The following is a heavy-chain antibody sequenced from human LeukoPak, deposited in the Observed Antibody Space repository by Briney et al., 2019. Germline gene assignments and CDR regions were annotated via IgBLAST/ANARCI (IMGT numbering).Heavy chain of an antibody. D-gene: IGHD6-13*01. CDR3: AREEAAALDF. Sequence: SETLSVTCTVSGGSISSYYWSWIRQPPGKGLEWIGYIYYSGSTNYNPSLKSRVTISVDTSKNQFSLKLSSVTAADTAVYYCAREEAAALDFWGQGTLVTVSS. CDR1: GGSISSYY. J-gene: IGHJ4*02. V-gene: IGHV4-59*01. CDR2: IYYSGST.